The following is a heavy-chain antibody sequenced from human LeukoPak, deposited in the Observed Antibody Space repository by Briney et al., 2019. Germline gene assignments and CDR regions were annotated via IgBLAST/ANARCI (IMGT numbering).Heavy chain of an antibody. Sequence: GGSLRLSCAASGFTFSSYGMSWVRQAPGKGLEWVSAISGSGGSTYYADSVKGRFTISRDNSKDTLYLQVNSLRAEDTAVYYCAKSLFVSQPYFDYWGQGTLVTVSS. CDR2: ISGSGGST. CDR1: GFTFSSYG. J-gene: IGHJ4*02. V-gene: IGHV3-23*01. D-gene: IGHD2-21*01. CDR3: AKSLFVSQPYFDY.